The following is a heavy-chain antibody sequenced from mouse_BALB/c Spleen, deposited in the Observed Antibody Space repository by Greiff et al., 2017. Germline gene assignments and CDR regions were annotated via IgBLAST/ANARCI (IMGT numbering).Heavy chain of an antibody. CDR2: ISDGGSYT. J-gene: IGHJ3*01. V-gene: IGHV5-4*02. D-gene: IGHD2-14*01. CDR3: ARDRPHYYRYGEAY. Sequence: EVQVVESGGGLVKPGGSLKLSCAASGFTFSDYYMYWVRQTPEKRLEWVATISDGGSYTYYPDSVKGRFNIYRDNAKNNLYLQMSSLKSEDTAMYYCARDRPHYYRYGEAYWGQGTLVTVSA. CDR1: GFTFSDYY.